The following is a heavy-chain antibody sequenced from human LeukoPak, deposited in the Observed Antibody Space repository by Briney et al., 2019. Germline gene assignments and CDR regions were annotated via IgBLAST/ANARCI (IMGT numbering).Heavy chain of an antibody. D-gene: IGHD4-23*01. J-gene: IGHJ4*02. CDR2: ISGSAGST. CDR1: GFTFSAYW. CDR3: AKDRSLDGGNSNGYFDS. V-gene: IGHV3-23*01. Sequence: GGSLRLSCAVSGFTFSAYWMSWVRQAPGKGLEWVSIISGSAGSTYYADSVKGRFTISRDISKNTLFLQMNSLRAEDTAVYYCAKDRSLDGGNSNGYFDSWGQGTLVTVSS.